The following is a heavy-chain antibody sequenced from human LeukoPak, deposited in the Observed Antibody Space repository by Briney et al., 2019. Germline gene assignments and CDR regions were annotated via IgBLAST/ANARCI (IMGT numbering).Heavy chain of an antibody. CDR1: GGSVSSGSYY. CDR2: IYYSGST. J-gene: IGHJ4*02. V-gene: IGHV4-61*01. CDR3: ARGPPYKYDSSGYYRFDY. Sequence: SETLSLTCTVSGGSVSSGSYYWNWIRQPPGKGLEWIGYIYYSGSTNYNPSLNSRVTISLDTSKNQFSLELNYVTAADTAVYYCARGPPYKYDSSGYYRFDYWGQGILVTVSA. D-gene: IGHD3-22*01.